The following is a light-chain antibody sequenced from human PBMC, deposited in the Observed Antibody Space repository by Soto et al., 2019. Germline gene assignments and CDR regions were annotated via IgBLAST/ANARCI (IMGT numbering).Light chain of an antibody. CDR2: GAS. J-gene: IGKJ4*01. V-gene: IGKV1-39*01. CDR1: PSISRY. CDR3: QQSYTTPFT. Sequence: IQMTQSPSSLSAFVGDRVTISCRASPSISRYLSWYQHKPGKAPKLLIYGASKLQSGVPSRFSGSGSGTDFTLTISSLQPEDFATYYCQQSYTTPFTFGGGTKVEIK.